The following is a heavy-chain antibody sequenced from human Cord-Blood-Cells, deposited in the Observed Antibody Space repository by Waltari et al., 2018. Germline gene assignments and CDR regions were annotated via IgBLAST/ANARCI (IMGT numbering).Heavy chain of an antibody. CDR1: GFTFSRYG. CDR3: AKGLTGDFDY. D-gene: IGHD7-27*01. Sequence: QVQLVESGGGVVQPGRSLRLSCAASGFTFSRYGMHWVRQAPGKGLEWVAVISYDGSNKYYADSVKSRFTISRDNSKNTLYLQMNSLRAEDTAVYYCAKGLTGDFDYWGQGTLVTVSS. J-gene: IGHJ4*02. CDR2: ISYDGSNK. V-gene: IGHV3-30*18.